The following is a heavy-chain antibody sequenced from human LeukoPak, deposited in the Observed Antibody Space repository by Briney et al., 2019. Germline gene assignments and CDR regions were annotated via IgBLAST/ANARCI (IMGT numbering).Heavy chain of an antibody. CDR2: ISPYNRNR. Sequence: GASVKVSCKPSGYTFTIYAISWVRQAPGQGLKWMVWISPYNRNRSKAKTYEGRVTMTTNTSTSTAYVELRSLRSDETAVYYCARDGCSTTNCYVQNWFDPWGQGTLVTVSS. J-gene: IGHJ5*02. V-gene: IGHV1-18*01. CDR1: GYTFTIYA. CDR3: ARDGCSTTNCYVQNWFDP. D-gene: IGHD2-2*01.